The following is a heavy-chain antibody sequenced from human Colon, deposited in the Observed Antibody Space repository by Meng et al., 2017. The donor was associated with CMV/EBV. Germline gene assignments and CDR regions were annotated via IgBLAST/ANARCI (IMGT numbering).Heavy chain of an antibody. Sequence: GSLRLSCAVYGGSFSGYYWSWIRQPPGKGLEWIGEINHSGSTNYNPSLKSRVTISVDTSKYQFSLKLSSVTAADTAVYYCARVVRRELKTRYYYYYGMDVWGQGTTVTVSS. CDR1: GGSFSGYY. J-gene: IGHJ6*02. CDR3: ARVVRRELKTRYYYYYGMDV. V-gene: IGHV4-34*01. CDR2: INHSGST. D-gene: IGHD1-26*01.